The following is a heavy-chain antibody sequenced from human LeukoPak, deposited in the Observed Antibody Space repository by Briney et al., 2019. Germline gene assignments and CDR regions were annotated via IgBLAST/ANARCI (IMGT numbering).Heavy chain of an antibody. J-gene: IGHJ4*02. CDR1: GFTFSSYW. D-gene: IGHD3-22*01. CDR3: ARVATYYYDSSGYPFDY. V-gene: IGHV3-74*01. Sequence: PGGSLRLSCAASGFTFSSYWMHWVRQAPGKGLVWVSRINSDGSSTSYADSVKGRFTISRDNAKDTLYLQMNSLRAEDMAVYYCARVATYYYDSSGYPFDYWGQGTLVTVSS. CDR2: INSDGSST.